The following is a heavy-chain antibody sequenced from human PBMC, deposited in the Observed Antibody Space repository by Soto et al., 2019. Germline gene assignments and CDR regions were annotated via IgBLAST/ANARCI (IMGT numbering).Heavy chain of an antibody. CDR1: GGSINNYY. D-gene: IGHD6-13*01. V-gene: IGHV4-59*12. CDR3: ARGGIAAAGTGFDY. Sequence: SETLSLTCTVSGGSINNYYWSWLRQPPGKGLEWIGYIHYSGSTKYNPSLKSRVTILVDTSKNQFSLKLSSVTAADTAVYYCARGGIAAAGTGFDYWGQGTLVTVS. J-gene: IGHJ4*02. CDR2: IHYSGST.